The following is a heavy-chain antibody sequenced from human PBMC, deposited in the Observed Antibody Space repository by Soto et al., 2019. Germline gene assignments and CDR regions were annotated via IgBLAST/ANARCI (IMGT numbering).Heavy chain of an antibody. V-gene: IGHV1-69*04. CDR1: GYTFTSYA. Sequence: SVKVSCKASGYTFTSYAMHWVRQAPGQGLEWMGRIIPIIGIINYAQKFQGRVTISADKFTGTAYMELTGLRSDDTAVYYCAGDPDSHYNDSHASSYPWGQGTLVTV. J-gene: IGHJ5*02. D-gene: IGHD4-4*01. CDR3: AGDPDSHYNDSHASSYP. CDR2: IIPIIGII.